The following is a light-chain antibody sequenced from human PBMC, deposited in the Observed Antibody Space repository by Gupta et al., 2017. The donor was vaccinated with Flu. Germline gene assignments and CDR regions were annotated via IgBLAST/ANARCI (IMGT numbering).Light chain of an antibody. CDR1: QSVSSY. CDR2: DAS. V-gene: IGKV3-11*01. CDR3: QQRRNWPST. J-gene: IGKJ2*02. Sequence: PGERATLACRASQSVSSYLAWYQQKPGQAPRLLIYDASDRATGIPARFSGSGSGTDFTLTSSSLEPEDFAVYYCQQRRNWPSTFGQGTKLEIK.